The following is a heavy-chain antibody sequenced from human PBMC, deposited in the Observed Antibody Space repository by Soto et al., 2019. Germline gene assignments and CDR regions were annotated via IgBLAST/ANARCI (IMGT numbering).Heavy chain of an antibody. Sequence: PGGSMRLPCAASGFTFSSYAMHWVRQAPGKGLEWVAVISYDGSNKYYADSVKGRFTISRDNSKNTLYLQMNSLRAEDTAVYYCARDGFPATGSFDYWGQGTLVTVSS. V-gene: IGHV3-30-3*01. D-gene: IGHD1-26*01. J-gene: IGHJ4*02. CDR1: GFTFSSYA. CDR2: ISYDGSNK. CDR3: ARDGFPATGSFDY.